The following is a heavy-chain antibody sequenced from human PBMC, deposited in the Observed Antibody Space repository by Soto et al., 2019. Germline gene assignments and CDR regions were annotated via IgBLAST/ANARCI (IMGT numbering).Heavy chain of an antibody. Sequence: PGGSLRLSCAASGFNVSSNYMSWVRQAPGKGLEWVSVIYSGGSTYYADSVKGRFTISRDNSKNTLYLQMNSLRAEDTAVYYCARDLRSSSYYYYGMDVWGQGTTVTVSS. V-gene: IGHV3-53*01. CDR1: GFNVSSNY. J-gene: IGHJ6*02. CDR3: ARDLRSSSYYYYGMDV. D-gene: IGHD6-13*01. CDR2: IYSGGST.